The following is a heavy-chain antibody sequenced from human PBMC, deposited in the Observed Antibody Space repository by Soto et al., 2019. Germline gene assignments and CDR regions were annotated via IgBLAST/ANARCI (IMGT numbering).Heavy chain of an antibody. CDR3: ARDPRDTMEGY. J-gene: IGHJ4*02. V-gene: IGHV1-69*08. CDR1: GGTFSSYT. Sequence: QVQLVQSGAEVKKPGSSVKVSCKASGGTFSSYTISWVRQAPGQGLEWMGRIIPILGIANYAQKFQGRVTIPADKSTSTAYMELSSLRSEDTAVYYCARDPRDTMEGYWGQGTLVTVSS. D-gene: IGHD3-10*01. CDR2: IIPILGIA.